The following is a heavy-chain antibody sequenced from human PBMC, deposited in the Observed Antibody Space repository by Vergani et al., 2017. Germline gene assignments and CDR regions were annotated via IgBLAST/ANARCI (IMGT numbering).Heavy chain of an antibody. V-gene: IGHV1-69*02. CDR2: IIPILGIA. CDR3: AKSVAIAARAPFDY. D-gene: IGHD6-6*01. J-gene: IGHJ4*02. Sequence: QVQLVQSGAEVKKPGSSVKVSCKASGGTFSSYTISWVRQAPGQGLEWMGRIIPILGIANYAQKFQGRVTITADKSTSTAYMELSSLRSEDTAVYYCAKSVAIAARAPFDYWGQGTLVTVSS. CDR1: GGTFSSYT.